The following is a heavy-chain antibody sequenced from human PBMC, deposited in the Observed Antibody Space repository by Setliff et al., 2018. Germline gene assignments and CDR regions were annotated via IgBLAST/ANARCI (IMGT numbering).Heavy chain of an antibody. CDR2: INPKSGVT. V-gene: IGHV1-2*02. CDR3: ARVAYGLEYFQY. Sequence: ASVKVSCKTSGYTFTGYFIHWVRQAPRQGLEWLGWINPKSGVTSYAQSFQGRIAMTRDTSINTVYMELNSLTSDDAAVYFCARVAYGLEYFQYWGQGTLVTVSS. J-gene: IGHJ1*01. D-gene: IGHD4-17*01. CDR1: GYTFTGYF.